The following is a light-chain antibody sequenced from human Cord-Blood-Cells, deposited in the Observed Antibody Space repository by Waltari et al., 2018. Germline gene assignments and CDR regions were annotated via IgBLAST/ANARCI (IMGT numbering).Light chain of an antibody. Sequence: QYALTQPASVSGSPGQSITISCTGTRSDVGCYKLVSWYQQHPGKAPKLMIYEGSKRPSGVSNRFSGSKSGNTASLTISGLQAEDEADYYCCSYAGSSTWVFGGGTKLTVL. J-gene: IGLJ3*02. CDR3: CSYAGSSTWV. V-gene: IGLV2-23*01. CDR1: RSDVGCYKL. CDR2: EGS.